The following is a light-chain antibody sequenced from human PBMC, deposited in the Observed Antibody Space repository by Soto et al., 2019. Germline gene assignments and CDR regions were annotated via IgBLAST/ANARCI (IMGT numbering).Light chain of an antibody. CDR1: SSNVGSHNY. CDR2: DVS. J-gene: IGLJ1*01. V-gene: IGLV2-11*01. CDR3: CSFAGGLFV. Sequence: QSVLTQPRSVSGAPGQAVPISCTGTSSNVGSHNYVSWYQQHPGKAPKLIINDVSKRPSGVPDRFSGSKSGNTASLTISGLQAEDEADYYCCSFAGGLFVSGAGTKVTVL.